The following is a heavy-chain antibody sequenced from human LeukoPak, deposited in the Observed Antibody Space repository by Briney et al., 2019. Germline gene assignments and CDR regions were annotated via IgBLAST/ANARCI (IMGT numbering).Heavy chain of an antibody. CDR3: AKRTDYSNYGPFDY. CDR1: GFTFSSYA. J-gene: IGHJ4*02. V-gene: IGHV3-23*01. CDR2: ISGSGGST. Sequence: GGSLRLSCAASGFTFSSYAMSWVRQAPGKGLEWVSAISGSGGSTYYADSVKGRFTISRDDSKNTLFLQMNSLRAEDTAVYYCAKRTDYSNYGPFDYWGQGTLVTVSS. D-gene: IGHD4-11*01.